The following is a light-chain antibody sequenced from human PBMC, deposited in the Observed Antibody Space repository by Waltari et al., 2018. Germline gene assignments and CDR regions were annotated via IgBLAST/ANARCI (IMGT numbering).Light chain of an antibody. V-gene: IGKV1-39*01. CDR1: RAMNKY. Sequence: DIRMTQSPSSLSASVGDRVTITCRASRAMNKYLNWYQQQPVKASKLLIYAASRLHSGVPTRFSGNKSGADITLTISRLQPEDFATHDRQQSDCTPRRNFSRGT. CDR2: AAS. J-gene: IGKJ4*01. CDR3: QQSDCTPRRN.